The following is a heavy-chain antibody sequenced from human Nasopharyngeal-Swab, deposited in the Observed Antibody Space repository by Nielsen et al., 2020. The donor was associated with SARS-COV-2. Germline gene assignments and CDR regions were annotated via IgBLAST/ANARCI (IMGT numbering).Heavy chain of an antibody. CDR2: ISYSGST. CDR1: GGSISSGGYY. D-gene: IGHD1-7*01. V-gene: IGHV4-31*03. CDR3: ATIDSNWNYANFDY. J-gene: IGHJ4*02. Sequence: SETLSLTCTVSGGSISSGGYYWSWLRQHPGRGLEWIGYISYSGSTYYTPSLKSRVTISVDTSKNQFSLKLSSVTAADTAVYYCATIDSNWNYANFDYWGQGTLVTVSS.